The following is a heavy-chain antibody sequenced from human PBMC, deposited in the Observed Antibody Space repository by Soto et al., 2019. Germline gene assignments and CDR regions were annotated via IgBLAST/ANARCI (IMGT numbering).Heavy chain of an antibody. CDR2: IVVGSGNT. CDR1: GLTFTSSA. D-gene: IGHD5-18*01. Sequence: SVKVSCKASGLTFTSSAVQWVRQARGQRLEWIGWIVVGSGNTNYAQKFQERVTITRDMSTSTAYMELSSLRSEDTAVYYCAAEDGYSYGPYGMDVWGQGTTVTVSS. J-gene: IGHJ6*02. CDR3: AAEDGYSYGPYGMDV. V-gene: IGHV1-58*01.